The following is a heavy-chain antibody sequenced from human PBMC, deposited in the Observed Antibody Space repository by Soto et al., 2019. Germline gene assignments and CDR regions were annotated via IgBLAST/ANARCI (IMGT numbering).Heavy chain of an antibody. D-gene: IGHD6-13*01. CDR2: IYYSGST. CDR3: ARDGRTGYSSSWADY. J-gene: IGHJ4*02. Sequence: SETLSLTCTVSGGSISSGDYSWSWIRQPPGKGLEWIGYIYYSGSTYYNPSLKSRVTISVDTSKNQFSLKLSSVTAADTAVYYCARDGRTGYSSSWADYWGQGTLVTVSS. CDR1: GGSISSGDYS. V-gene: IGHV4-30-4*01.